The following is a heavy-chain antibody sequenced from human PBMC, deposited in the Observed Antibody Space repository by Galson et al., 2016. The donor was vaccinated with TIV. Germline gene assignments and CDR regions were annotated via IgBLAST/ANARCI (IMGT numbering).Heavy chain of an antibody. CDR1: GATFNKYA. Sequence: SVKVSCKASGATFNKYAISWVRQAPGQGLEWMGGIIPIFGTANYAQKFQGRVTITADEFPSAAYMELNSLRSGDTAVYYCARGSGDTYYYYFGMDVWGQGTTVTVSS. J-gene: IGHJ6*02. CDR2: IIPIFGTA. D-gene: IGHD4-17*01. V-gene: IGHV1-69*13. CDR3: ARGSGDTYYYYFGMDV.